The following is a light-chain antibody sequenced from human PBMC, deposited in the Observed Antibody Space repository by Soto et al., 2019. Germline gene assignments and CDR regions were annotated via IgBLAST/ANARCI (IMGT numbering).Light chain of an antibody. J-gene: IGLJ2*01. Sequence: SYELTQPPSVSVAPGKTARITCGGNNIGSKSVHWYQHKPGPAPVLVIYYDSDRPSGIPERFSGSNSGNTATLTISRVEAGDEADYYCQVWDSSSDHVVFGGGTKLTVL. CDR1: NIGSKS. CDR3: QVWDSSSDHVV. CDR2: YDS. V-gene: IGLV3-21*04.